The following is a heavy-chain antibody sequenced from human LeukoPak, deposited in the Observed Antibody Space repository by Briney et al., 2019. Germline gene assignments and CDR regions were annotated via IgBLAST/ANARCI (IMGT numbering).Heavy chain of an antibody. Sequence: SETLSLTCTVSGGSISSSSYYWGWIRQPPGKGLEWIGSIYYSGSTYYNPSFKSRVTISVDTSKNQFSLKLSSVTAADTAVYYCARHRIAALNYFDYWGQGTLVTVSS. V-gene: IGHV4-39*01. CDR2: IYYSGST. D-gene: IGHD6-6*01. CDR3: ARHRIAALNYFDY. CDR1: GGSISSSSYY. J-gene: IGHJ4*02.